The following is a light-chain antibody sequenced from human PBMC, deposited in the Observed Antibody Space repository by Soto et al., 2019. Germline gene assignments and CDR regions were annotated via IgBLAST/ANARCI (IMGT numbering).Light chain of an antibody. Sequence: QSALTQPASVSGSPGQSITISCTGTSSDVSWYQQHPGKAPKLMIYEVSNRPSGVSNRFSGSKSGNTASLTISGLQTEDEADYYCSSYTSDIPRIGTGTKVTV. J-gene: IGLJ1*01. V-gene: IGLV2-14*01. CDR2: EVS. CDR3: SSYTSDIPR. CDR1: SSDV.